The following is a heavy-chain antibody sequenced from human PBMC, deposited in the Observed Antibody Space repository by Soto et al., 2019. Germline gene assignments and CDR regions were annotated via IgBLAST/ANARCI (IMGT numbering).Heavy chain of an antibody. Sequence: PSETLSLTCTVSGGSISSSSYYWGWIRQPPGKGLEWIGSIYYSGSTYYNPSLKSRVTISVDTSKNQFSLKLSSVTAADTAVYYCARLSLVFAVGGYDLPYYFDYWGQGTLVTVSS. CDR2: IYYSGST. J-gene: IGHJ4*02. V-gene: IGHV4-39*01. CDR3: ARLSLVFAVGGYDLPYYFDY. CDR1: GGSISSSSYY. D-gene: IGHD5-12*01.